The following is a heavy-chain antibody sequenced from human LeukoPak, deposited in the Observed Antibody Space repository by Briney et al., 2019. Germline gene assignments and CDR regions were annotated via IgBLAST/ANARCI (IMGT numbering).Heavy chain of an antibody. D-gene: IGHD4-17*01. CDR3: ARVRYGELDV. CDR2: MSGSGGST. J-gene: IGHJ6*02. Sequence: PGGSLILSCAASGFIFSNYAMSWVRQAPGKGLEWVSSMSGSGGSTYYADSVKGRFTISRDDSKNTLYLQMNSLRAEDTAVYYCARVRYGELDVWGQGTTVTVSS. V-gene: IGHV3-23*01. CDR1: GFIFSNYA.